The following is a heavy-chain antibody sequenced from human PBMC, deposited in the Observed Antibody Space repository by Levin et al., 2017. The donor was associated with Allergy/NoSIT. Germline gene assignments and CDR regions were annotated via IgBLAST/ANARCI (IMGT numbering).Heavy chain of an antibody. Sequence: GESLKISCAASGFTFSNYWMHWVRQDPVKGLVWVSRINSDGSRTNYADSVKGRFTISRDSGKSTLYLQMNSLRAEDTALYYCARGACSTTSCYESAAGAMDVWGQGTTVTVSS. CDR1: GFTFSNYW. J-gene: IGHJ6*02. V-gene: IGHV3-74*01. CDR2: INSDGSRT. CDR3: ARGACSTTSCYESAAGAMDV. D-gene: IGHD2-2*01.